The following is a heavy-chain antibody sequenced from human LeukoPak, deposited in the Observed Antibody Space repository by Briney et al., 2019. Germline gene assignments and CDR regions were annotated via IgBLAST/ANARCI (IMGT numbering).Heavy chain of an antibody. V-gene: IGHV4-39*07. D-gene: IGHD2-15*01. CDR2: IYYSGST. Sequence: SETLSLTCTVSGGSISSSSYYWGWIRQPPGKGLEWIGSIYYSGSTYYNPSLKSRVTISVDRSKNQFSLKLSSVTAADTAVYYCARGLRNPKGYCSGGSCYGGNWFDPWGQGTLVTVSS. CDR3: ARGLRNPKGYCSGGSCYGGNWFDP. CDR1: GGSISSSSYY. J-gene: IGHJ5*02.